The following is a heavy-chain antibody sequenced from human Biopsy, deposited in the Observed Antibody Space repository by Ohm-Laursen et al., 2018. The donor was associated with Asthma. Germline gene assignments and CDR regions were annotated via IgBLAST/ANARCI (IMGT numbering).Heavy chain of an antibody. V-gene: IGHV1-3*01. CDR1: GYTFINYA. Sequence: SSVKVSCKASGYTFINYAIHWVRQAPGQRLEWMGWINAGNGNTKYSQKFQGIVTITRDTSASTAYMELSSLRSEDAAVYYCARTYYDFLTEQVNDAFAIWGQGTMVTVSS. CDR2: INAGNGNT. J-gene: IGHJ3*02. CDR3: ARTYYDFLTEQVNDAFAI. D-gene: IGHD3-9*01.